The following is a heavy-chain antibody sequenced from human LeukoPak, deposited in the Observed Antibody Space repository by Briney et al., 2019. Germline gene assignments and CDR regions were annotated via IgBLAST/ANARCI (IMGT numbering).Heavy chain of an antibody. CDR2: IWYDGSNK. CDR1: GFTFSNYG. V-gene: IGHV3-30*02. CDR3: AKDWGGGSNWFDP. D-gene: IGHD3-16*01. J-gene: IGHJ5*02. Sequence: GGSLRLSCAASGFTFSNYGMHWVRQAPGKGLEWVALIWYDGSNKYYADSVKGRFTISRDNSKNTLYLQMNSLRAEDTAVYYCAKDWGGGSNWFDPWGQGTLVTVSS.